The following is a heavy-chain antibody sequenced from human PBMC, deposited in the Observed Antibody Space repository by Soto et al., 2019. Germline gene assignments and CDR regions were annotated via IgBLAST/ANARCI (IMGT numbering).Heavy chain of an antibody. CDR3: ARDRSMVHPSVPDY. D-gene: IGHD3-10*01. CDR2: INAGNGNT. Sequence: GASVKVSCKASGYTFTIYAMHWVRQAPGQRLEWMGWINAGNGNTKYSQKFQGRATITRDTSASTAYMELSSLRSEDTAVYYCARDRSMVHPSVPDYWGQGTLVTVSS. J-gene: IGHJ4*02. V-gene: IGHV1-3*01. CDR1: GYTFTIYA.